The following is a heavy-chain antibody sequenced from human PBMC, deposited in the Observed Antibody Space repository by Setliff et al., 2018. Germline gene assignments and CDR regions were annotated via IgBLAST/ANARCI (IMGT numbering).Heavy chain of an antibody. CDR1: GGSINNGDLY. V-gene: IGHV4-39*07. Sequence: SETLSLTCTVSGGSINNGDLYWGWIRQPPGKGPEWLGTIYYDGTTHYNPSLKSRVTISIDKSNNQFSLKLTSMTAADTAVYYCAKGGGRYHSDSWGQGILVTVSS. CDR3: AKGGGRYHSDS. CDR2: IYYDGTT. D-gene: IGHD1-1*01. J-gene: IGHJ4*02.